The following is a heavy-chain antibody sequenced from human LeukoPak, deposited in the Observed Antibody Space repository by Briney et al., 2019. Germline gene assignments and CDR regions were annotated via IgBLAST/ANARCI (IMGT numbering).Heavy chain of an antibody. D-gene: IGHD6-13*01. CDR3: ARRPPPGIAAAGHWYFDL. J-gene: IGHJ2*01. CDR1: GGSISSSSYY. V-gene: IGHV4-61*05. Sequence: SETLSLTCTVSGGSISSSSYYWGWIRQPPGKGLEWIGYIYYSGSTNYNPSLKSRVTISVDTSKNQFSLKLSSVTAADTAVYYCARRPPPGIAAAGHWYFDLWGRGTLVTVSS. CDR2: IYYSGST.